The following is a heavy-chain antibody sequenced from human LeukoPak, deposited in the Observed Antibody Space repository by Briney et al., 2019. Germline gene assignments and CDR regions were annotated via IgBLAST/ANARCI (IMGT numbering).Heavy chain of an antibody. CDR3: AKGLNWFDP. Sequence: GGSLRLSCVVSGLTFSNNGMSWVRQAPGKGLEWVSGLSGSGSSVYYADSVRGRLTISRDNSRNTLYLQLDSLRADDTAVYYCAKGLNWFDPWGQGTLVTVSS. CDR2: LSGSGSSV. V-gene: IGHV3-23*01. CDR1: GLTFSNNG. D-gene: IGHD2-8*01. J-gene: IGHJ5*02.